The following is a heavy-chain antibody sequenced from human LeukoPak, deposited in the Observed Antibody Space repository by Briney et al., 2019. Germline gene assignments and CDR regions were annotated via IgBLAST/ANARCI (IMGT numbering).Heavy chain of an antibody. CDR1: GFTFSGSE. CDR2: IDTRGNTI. CDR3: ARDLWVATIFPGAFDI. D-gene: IGHD5-24*01. Sequence: PGGSLRLSCVASGFTFSGSEMNWVRQAPGKGLEWISYIDTRGNTIFYADSVQGRFTIPRDNAKNSLYLQMNSLRAEDTAVYYCARDLWVATIFPGAFDIWGQGTMVTVSS. V-gene: IGHV3-48*03. J-gene: IGHJ3*02.